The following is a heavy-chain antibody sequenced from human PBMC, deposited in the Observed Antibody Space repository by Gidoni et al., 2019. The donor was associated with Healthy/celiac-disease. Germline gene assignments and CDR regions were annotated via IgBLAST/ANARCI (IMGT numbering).Heavy chain of an antibody. CDR3: AKRLRYPDY. D-gene: IGHD4-17*01. CDR1: GFTFSSYG. CDR2: ISYDGSNR. V-gene: IGHV3-30*18. Sequence: QVQLVESWGGVVQPGRSLRLSCAASGFTFSSYGMHWVRQAPGKGLEWVAVISYDGSNRYYTDSVKGRFTISRDNSKNTLYLQMNSLRAEDTAVYYCAKRLRYPDYWGQGTLVTVSS. J-gene: IGHJ4*02.